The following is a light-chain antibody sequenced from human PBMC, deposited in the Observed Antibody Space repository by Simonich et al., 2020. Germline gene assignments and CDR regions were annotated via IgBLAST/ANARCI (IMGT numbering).Light chain of an antibody. CDR1: KLGDKY. V-gene: IGLV3-1*01. CDR2: QDS. Sequence: SYELTQPPSVAVSPGQTASITCSGDKLGDKYACWAQQKPGQSPVLVIYQDSKRPSGIAGRFSGSYSGNTASLTISWTQAMDEADYYCQAWDSSTAVVFGGGTKLTVL. J-gene: IGLJ2*01. CDR3: QAWDSSTAVV.